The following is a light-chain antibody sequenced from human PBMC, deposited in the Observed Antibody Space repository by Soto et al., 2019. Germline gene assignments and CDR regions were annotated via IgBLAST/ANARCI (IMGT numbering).Light chain of an antibody. CDR3: QQSYSTPWT. Sequence: DIQMTQSPSSLSASVGDRVTITCRASQSITTYLNWYQQKPGKAPKLLIYAASSLESGVPSTLRGSGSVTNFTLTISSLQPEDFATYYCQQSYSTPWTFGQGTKVEIK. CDR1: QSITTY. J-gene: IGKJ1*01. CDR2: AAS. V-gene: IGKV1-39*01.